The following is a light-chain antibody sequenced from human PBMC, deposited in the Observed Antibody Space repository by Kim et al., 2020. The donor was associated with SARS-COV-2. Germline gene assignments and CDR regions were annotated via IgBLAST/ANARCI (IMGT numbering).Light chain of an antibody. CDR1: QSVNSW. J-gene: IGKJ1*01. Sequence: AYVGDRVTITCRASQSVNSWLAWYQQKPGKAPKLLIYKASSLESGVPSRFSGSGSGTEFTLTISSLQPDDFATYYCQQYNSYPWTFGQGTKVDIK. CDR3: QQYNSYPWT. V-gene: IGKV1-5*03. CDR2: KAS.